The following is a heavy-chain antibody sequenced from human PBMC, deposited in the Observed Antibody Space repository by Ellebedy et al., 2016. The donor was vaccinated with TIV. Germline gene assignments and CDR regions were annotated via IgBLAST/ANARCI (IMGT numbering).Heavy chain of an antibody. CDR1: GYSVSSGSY. V-gene: IGHV4-38-2*02. D-gene: IGHD3-16*01. CDR3: AKIASFNGGMADF. J-gene: IGHJ4*02. Sequence: SETLSLTXTVSGYSVSSGSYWGWIRQPPGKGLEWIGSISPSGRTYDNPSLTGRVSTSVDTSHNQFSLTLNSVTAADTAVYFCAKIASFNGGMADFWGQGILVTVSP. CDR2: ISPSGRT.